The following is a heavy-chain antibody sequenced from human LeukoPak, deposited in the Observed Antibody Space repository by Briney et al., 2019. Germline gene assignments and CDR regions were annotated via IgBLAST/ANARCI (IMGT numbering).Heavy chain of an antibody. J-gene: IGHJ4*02. D-gene: IGHD3-16*01. Sequence: ASVKVSCKASGYTFTSYGIHWVRQAPGQGLEWVGIINPSSGDTSYAQMFQGRVSMTRDTSTSTVYMELSSQRSEDTAVYYCARGRAVWGNYYFDLWGQGTLVTVSS. CDR2: INPSSGDT. V-gene: IGHV1-46*01. CDR3: ARGRAVWGNYYFDL. CDR1: GYTFTSYG.